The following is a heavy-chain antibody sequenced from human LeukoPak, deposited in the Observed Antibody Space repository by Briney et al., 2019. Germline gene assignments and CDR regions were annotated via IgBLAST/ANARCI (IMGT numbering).Heavy chain of an antibody. V-gene: IGHV4-4*02. J-gene: IGHJ4*02. CDR2: IYHSGST. Sequence: SETLSLTCGVSGGSISSSNWWSWVRQPPGKGLAWIGEIYHSGSTNYNPSLKSRVIISVDKSKNQFSLKVYSVTAADTAVYYCARREGELRYFDWLTPRDWGQGTLVTVSS. CDR1: GGSISSSNW. D-gene: IGHD3-9*01. CDR3: ARREGELRYFDWLTPRD.